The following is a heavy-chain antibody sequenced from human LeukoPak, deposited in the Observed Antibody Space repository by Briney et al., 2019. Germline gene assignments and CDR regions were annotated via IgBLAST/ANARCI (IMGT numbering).Heavy chain of an antibody. CDR1: GGSISSYY. J-gene: IGHJ6*02. Sequence: PSETLSLTCTVSGGSISSYYWSWIRQPPGKGLEWIGYIYYSGSTNYNPSLKSRVTISVDTSKNQFSLKLSSVTAADTAVYYCARADNWNDYYYYYGMDVWGQGTTVTVSS. D-gene: IGHD1-1*01. V-gene: IGHV4-59*01. CDR2: IYYSGST. CDR3: ARADNWNDYYYYYGMDV.